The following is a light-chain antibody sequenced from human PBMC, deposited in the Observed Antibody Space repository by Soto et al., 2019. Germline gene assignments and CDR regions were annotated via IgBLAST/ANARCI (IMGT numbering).Light chain of an antibody. Sequence: EIVLTQSPGTLFLSPGERATLSCRASQSVRNNYLAWYQQRPGQAPRLLIYAASSRATGIPDRFSGSGSGTDFTLTISRLEPEDFAVYYCQQYGTSPRTFGQGTKV. CDR1: QSVRNNY. CDR3: QQYGTSPRT. V-gene: IGKV3-20*01. J-gene: IGKJ1*01. CDR2: AAS.